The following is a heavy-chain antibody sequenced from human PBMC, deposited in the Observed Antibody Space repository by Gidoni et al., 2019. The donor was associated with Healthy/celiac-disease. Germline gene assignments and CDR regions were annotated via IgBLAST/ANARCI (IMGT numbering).Heavy chain of an antibody. J-gene: IGHJ5*02. D-gene: IGHD6-13*01. CDR2: IYDSGST. CDR1: GCSISSGDYY. V-gene: IGHV4-31*03. Sequence: QVQLQESGPGLVKPSQTLSLTCSVSGCSISSGDYYWRWILQHPGRGLEWVGYIYDSGSTYDNPSLKSRVTISVDTSKNQFSLKRNSVTAADKAVYYCAREIAAAGTAWFDPWGQGILVTVSS. CDR3: AREIAAAGTAWFDP.